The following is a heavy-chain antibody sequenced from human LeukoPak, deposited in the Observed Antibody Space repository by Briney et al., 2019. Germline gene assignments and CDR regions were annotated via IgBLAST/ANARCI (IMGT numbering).Heavy chain of an antibody. CDR1: GFTFSSYS. J-gene: IGHJ3*02. CDR2: ISSSSSYI. CDR3: ARHDTAWDAFDI. D-gene: IGHD5-18*01. V-gene: IGHV3-21*01. Sequence: GGSLRLSCAASGFTFSSYSMNWVRQAPGKGLKWLSSISSSSSYIYYADAVKGRFTISRDNAKNSLYLQMNSLRAEDTAVYYCARHDTAWDAFDIWGQGTMVTVSS.